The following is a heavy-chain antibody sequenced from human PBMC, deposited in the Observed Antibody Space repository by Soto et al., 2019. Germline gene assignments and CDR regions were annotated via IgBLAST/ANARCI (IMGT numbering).Heavy chain of an antibody. CDR3: ARDGSSGYYYNWFDP. D-gene: IGHD3-22*01. CDR2: INHSGST. V-gene: IGHV4-34*01. J-gene: IGHJ5*02. Sequence: SETLSLTCAVYGGSFSGYYWSWIRQPPGKGLEWIGEINHSGSTNYNPSLKSRVTISVDTSKNQFSLKLSSVTAADTAVYYCARDGSSGYYYNWFDPWGQGTLVTVSS. CDR1: GGSFSGYY.